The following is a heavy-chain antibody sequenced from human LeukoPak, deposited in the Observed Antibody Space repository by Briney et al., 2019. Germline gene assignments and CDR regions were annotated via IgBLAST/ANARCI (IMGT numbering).Heavy chain of an antibody. J-gene: IGHJ4*02. Sequence: SETLSLTCTVSGGSISSSSYYWGWIRQPPGKGLEWIGSIYYSGSTYYNPSLKSRVTISVDTSMNQFSLKLSSVTAADTAVYYCARETRDSSGYLIDYWGQGTLVTVSS. CDR1: GGSISSSSYY. CDR2: IYYSGST. D-gene: IGHD3-22*01. V-gene: IGHV4-39*07. CDR3: ARETRDSSGYLIDY.